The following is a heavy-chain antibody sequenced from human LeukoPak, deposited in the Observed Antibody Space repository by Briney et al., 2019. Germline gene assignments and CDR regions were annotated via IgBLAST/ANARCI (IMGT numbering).Heavy chain of an antibody. J-gene: IGHJ4*02. V-gene: IGHV4-34*01. CDR1: GGSFSGYY. CDR2: INHSGST. D-gene: IGHD4-17*01. Sequence: PSETLSLTCAVYGGSFSGYYWSWIRQPPGKGLEWIGEINHSGSTNYNPSLKSRVTISVDTSKNQFSLKLSSVTAADTAVYYCARDRRRLRRPFDYWGQGTLVTVSS. CDR3: ARDRRRLRRPFDY.